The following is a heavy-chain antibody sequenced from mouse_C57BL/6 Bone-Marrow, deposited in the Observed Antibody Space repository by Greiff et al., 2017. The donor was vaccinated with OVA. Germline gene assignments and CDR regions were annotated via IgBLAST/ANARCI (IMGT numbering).Heavy chain of an antibody. D-gene: IGHD1-1*01. CDR1: GFSLTSYG. Sequence: VQVVESGPGLVQPSQSLSITCTVSGFSLTSYGVHWVRQSPGKGLEWLGVIWRGGSTDYNAAFMSRMSITKDNSKSQVFFKMNSLQADDTAIYYCAKIYSYYAMDYWGQGTSVTVSS. J-gene: IGHJ4*01. CDR2: IWRGGST. CDR3: AKIYSYYAMDY. V-gene: IGHV2-5*01.